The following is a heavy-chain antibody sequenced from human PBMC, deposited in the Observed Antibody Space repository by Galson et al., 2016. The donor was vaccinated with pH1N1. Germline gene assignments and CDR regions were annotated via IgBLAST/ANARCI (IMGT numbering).Heavy chain of an antibody. J-gene: IGHJ4*02. CDR2: ISWNSGSI. CDR3: AKVFGFLNGYYDY. V-gene: IGHV3-9*01. Sequence: LRLSCAASGFTFGDYAMHWVRQAPGKGLEWVSGISWNSGSIGYADSVKGRFTISRDNAKNSLYLQMNSLRAEDTALYYCAKVFGFLNGYYDYWGQGTLVTVSS. D-gene: IGHD3-9*01. CDR1: GFTFGDYA.